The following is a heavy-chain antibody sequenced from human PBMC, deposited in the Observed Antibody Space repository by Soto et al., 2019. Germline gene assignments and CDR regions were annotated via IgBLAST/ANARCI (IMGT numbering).Heavy chain of an antibody. V-gene: IGHV4-59*01. J-gene: IGHJ4*02. CDR3: AREGIVATIDY. D-gene: IGHD5-12*01. Sequence: SEILSLTCTVSGGSISSYYWSWIRQPPGKGLEWIGYIYYSGSTNYNPSLKSRVTISVDTSKNQFSLKLSSVTAADTAVYYCAREGIVATIDYWGQGTLVTVSS. CDR1: GGSISSYY. CDR2: IYYSGST.